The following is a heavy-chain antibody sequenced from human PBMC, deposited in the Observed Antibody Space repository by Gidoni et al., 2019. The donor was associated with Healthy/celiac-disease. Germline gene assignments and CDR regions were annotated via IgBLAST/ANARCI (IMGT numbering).Heavy chain of an antibody. CDR3: ARGSSLLTNMVRGATRRFDP. V-gene: IGHV4-34*01. J-gene: IGHJ5*02. Sequence: QVQLQQWGAGLLKPPETLSLTCAVYGGSFSGYYWSWIRQPPGKGLEWIGKIHHRRSTNYNPSLKSRVTISVDTSKNQFSLKLSSVTAADTAVYYCARGSSLLTNMVRGATRRFDPWGQGTLVTVSS. D-gene: IGHD3-10*01. CDR2: IHHRRST. CDR1: GGSFSGYY.